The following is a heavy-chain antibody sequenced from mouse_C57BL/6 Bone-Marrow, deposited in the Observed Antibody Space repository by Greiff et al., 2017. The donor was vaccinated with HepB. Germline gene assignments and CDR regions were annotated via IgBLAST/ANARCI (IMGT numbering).Heavy chain of an antibody. CDR1: GFTFSSYA. V-gene: IGHV5-9-1*02. CDR2: ISSGGDYI. CDR3: TRDPSSYYGNYVLYWYFDV. J-gene: IGHJ1*03. Sequence: EVKVVESGEGLVKPGGSLKLSCAASGFTFSSYAMSWVRQTPEKRLEWVAYISSGGDYIYYADTVKGRFTISRDNARNTLYLQMSSLKSEDTAMYYCTRDPSSYYGNYVLYWYFDVWGTGTTVTVSS. D-gene: IGHD2-10*01.